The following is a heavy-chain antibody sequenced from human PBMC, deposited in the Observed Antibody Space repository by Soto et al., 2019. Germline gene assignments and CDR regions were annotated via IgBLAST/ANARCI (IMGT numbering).Heavy chain of an antibody. D-gene: IGHD3-10*01. J-gene: IGHJ4*02. CDR2: INAGNGNT. CDR1: GYTFTSYS. CDR3: AREPPDYDSGSFDY. V-gene: IGHV1-3*01. Sequence: EASVKVSCKASGYTFTSYSIHWVRQAPGQRLEWMGWINAGNGNTRYSQKFQGRVTITRDTSASTAYMELSSLGSEDTAVYYCAREPPDYDSGSFDYWGRGTLVTVSS.